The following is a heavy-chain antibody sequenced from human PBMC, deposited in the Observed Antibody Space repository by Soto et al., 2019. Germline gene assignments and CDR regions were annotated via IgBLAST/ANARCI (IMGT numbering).Heavy chain of an antibody. J-gene: IGHJ4*02. Sequence: QVQLQQWGAGLLKPSETLSLTCAVYGGSFSGYYWSWIRQPPGKGLEWIGEINHSGSTNYNPSLKSRVAISVDTSKNPFSLKLSSVTAADTAVYYCARRDIAVAGGCFDYWGQGTLVTVFS. CDR1: GGSFSGYY. V-gene: IGHV4-34*01. CDR3: ARRDIAVAGGCFDY. CDR2: INHSGST. D-gene: IGHD6-19*01.